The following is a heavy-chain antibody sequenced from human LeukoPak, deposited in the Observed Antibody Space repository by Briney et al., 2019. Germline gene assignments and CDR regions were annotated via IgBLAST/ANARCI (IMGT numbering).Heavy chain of an antibody. Sequence: PGGSLRLSCAAAGFTFSSYSMNWVRQAPGKGLEWVSSISSSSSYIYYADSVKGRFTISRDNAKNSLYLQMNSLRAEDTAVYYCAKFGVVTIGAFDIWGQGTMVTVSS. D-gene: IGHD3-3*01. V-gene: IGHV3-21*04. CDR1: GFTFSSYS. CDR2: ISSSSSYI. CDR3: AKFGVVTIGAFDI. J-gene: IGHJ3*02.